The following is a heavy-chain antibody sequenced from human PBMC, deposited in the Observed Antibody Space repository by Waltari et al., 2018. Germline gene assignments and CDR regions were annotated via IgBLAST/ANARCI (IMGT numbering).Heavy chain of an antibody. V-gene: IGHV4-59*01. CDR2: IYYSGRGST. J-gene: IGHJ1*01. CDR1: GGSISSYY. D-gene: IGHD1-26*01. CDR3: ARGMSGSYHTPFQH. Sequence: QVQLQESGPGLVKPSETLSLTCTVSGGSISSYYWSWIRQSPGKGLEWIGYIYYSGRGSTSYNPSLTSRVTLSVDTAKNQVSLKLTSVTAADTAIYYCARGMSGSYHTPFQHWGQGTLVTVSS.